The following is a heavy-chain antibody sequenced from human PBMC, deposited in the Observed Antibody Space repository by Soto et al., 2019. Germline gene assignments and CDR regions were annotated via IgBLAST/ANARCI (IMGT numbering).Heavy chain of an antibody. Sequence: SQTLSLTCAISGDSVSSNSAAWNWIRQSPSRGLEWLGRTYYRSKWYNDYAVSVKSRITINPDTSKNQFSLQLNSVTPEDTAVYYCARDPYYDFWSGYSEYYYYYMDVWGKGTTVTVSS. CDR1: GDSVSSNSAA. CDR2: TYYRSKWYN. CDR3: ARDPYYDFWSGYSEYYYYYMDV. D-gene: IGHD3-3*01. J-gene: IGHJ6*03. V-gene: IGHV6-1*01.